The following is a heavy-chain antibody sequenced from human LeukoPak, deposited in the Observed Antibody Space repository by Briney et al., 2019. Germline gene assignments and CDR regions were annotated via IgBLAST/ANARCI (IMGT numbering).Heavy chain of an antibody. Sequence: GGSLRLSCAASGFTFSMYAMHWVRQAPGKGLEYVSAISSDGGSTYYANSVKGRFTISRDNAKNTLFLQMNSLRVDDTAVYYCTRVRSSSWYDYWGQGALVTVSS. CDR1: GFTFSMYA. CDR3: TRVRSSSWYDY. J-gene: IGHJ4*02. D-gene: IGHD6-13*01. CDR2: ISSDGGST. V-gene: IGHV3-64*01.